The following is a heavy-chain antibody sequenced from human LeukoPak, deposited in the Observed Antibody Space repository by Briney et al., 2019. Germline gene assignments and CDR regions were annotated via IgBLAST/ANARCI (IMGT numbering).Heavy chain of an antibody. CDR1: GFTFSSYG. J-gene: IGHJ4*02. Sequence: GGSLRLSCAASGFTFSSYGMHWVRRAPGKGLEWVAVISYDGSNKYYADSVKGRFTISRDNSKNTLYLQMNSLRAEDTAVYYCAKGLGVRYFDWLIPGSDYWGQGTLVTVSS. CDR3: AKGLGVRYFDWLIPGSDY. D-gene: IGHD3-9*01. V-gene: IGHV3-30*18. CDR2: ISYDGSNK.